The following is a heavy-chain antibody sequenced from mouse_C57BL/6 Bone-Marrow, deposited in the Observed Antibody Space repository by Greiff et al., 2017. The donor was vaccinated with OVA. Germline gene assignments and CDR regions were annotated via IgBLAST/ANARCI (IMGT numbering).Heavy chain of an antibody. J-gene: IGHJ3*01. V-gene: IGHV1-5*01. CDR1: GYTFTSYW. D-gene: IGHD4-1*01. CDR3: TRANWDRTWFAY. Sequence: VQLQQSGTVLARPGASVKMSCKTSGYTFTSYWMHWVKQRPGQGLEWIGAIYPGNSDTSYNQKFKGKAKLTAVTSASTAYMELSSLTKEDSAVDYCTRANWDRTWFAYWGQGTLVTVSA. CDR2: IYPGNSDT.